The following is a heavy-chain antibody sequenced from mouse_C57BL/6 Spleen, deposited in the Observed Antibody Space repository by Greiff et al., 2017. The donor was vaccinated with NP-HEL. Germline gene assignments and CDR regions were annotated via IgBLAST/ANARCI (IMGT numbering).Heavy chain of an antibody. CDR3: ARMTTVVADYFDY. V-gene: IGHV1-61*01. CDR2: IYPSDSET. CDR1: GYTFTSYW. J-gene: IGHJ2*01. D-gene: IGHD1-1*01. Sequence: QVQLQQPGAELVRPGSSVKLSCKASGYTFTSYWMDWVKQRPGQGLEWIGNIYPSDSETHYNQKFKDKATLTVDKSSSTAYMQLSSPTSEDSAVYYCARMTTVVADYFDYWGQGTTLTVSS.